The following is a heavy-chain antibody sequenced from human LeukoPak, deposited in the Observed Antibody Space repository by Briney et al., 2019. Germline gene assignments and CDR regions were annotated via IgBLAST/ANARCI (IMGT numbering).Heavy chain of an antibody. D-gene: IGHD6-13*01. J-gene: IGHJ4*02. CDR1: GFTFSSYA. CDR2: IYYSGST. CDR3: AKQHLVAASLDY. V-gene: IGHV4-38-2*01. Sequence: GSLRLSCAASGFTFSSYAMSWVRQPPGKGLEWIGSIYYSGSTYYNPSLKSRVTISVDTSKNQFSLKLSSVTAADTAVYYCAKQHLVAASLDYWGQGTLVTVSS.